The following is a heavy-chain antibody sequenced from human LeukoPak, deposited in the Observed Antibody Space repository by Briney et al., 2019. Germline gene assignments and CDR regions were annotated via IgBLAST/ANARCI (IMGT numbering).Heavy chain of an antibody. CDR2: IYYSGST. D-gene: IGHD5-12*01. CDR1: GGSISSYY. J-gene: IGHJ4*02. V-gene: IGHV4-59*01. CDR3: ARLEAVATYFDY. Sequence: SETLSLTCTVSGGSISSYYWSWIRQPAGKGLEWIGYIYYSGSTNYNPSLKSRVTISVDTSKNQFSLKLSSVTAADTAVYYCARLEAVATYFDYWGQGTLVTVSS.